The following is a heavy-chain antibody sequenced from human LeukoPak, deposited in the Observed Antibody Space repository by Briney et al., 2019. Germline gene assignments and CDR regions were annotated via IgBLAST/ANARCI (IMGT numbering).Heavy chain of an antibody. V-gene: IGHV4-59*01. J-gene: IGHJ4*02. CDR1: GGSLNNYY. D-gene: IGHD5-18*01. CDR3: ARGGYSYGF. CDR2: IYSSGST. Sequence: SETLSLTCTVSGGSLNNYYWSWIRKPPGKRLEWIGNIYSSGSTNYMPSLKSRVTISVDTSKNQFSLKLNSVTPADTAVYFCARGGYSYGFWGQGTLVTVSS.